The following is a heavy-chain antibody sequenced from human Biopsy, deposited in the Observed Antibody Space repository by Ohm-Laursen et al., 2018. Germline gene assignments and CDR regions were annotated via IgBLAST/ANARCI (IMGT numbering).Heavy chain of an antibody. CDR3: GRGSNEYGGLYFPH. CDR2: ISHTGYT. CDR1: GGSFTGHY. J-gene: IGHJ1*01. V-gene: IGHV4-59*11. Sequence: PSQTLSLTWTVSGGSFTGHYWTWIRQPPGKGLEWIGHISHTGYTSYKSSLKSRVTISLDTSRKHFSLRLTSLAAADTAVYYCGRGSNEYGGLYFPHWGQGTLVTVSS. D-gene: IGHD4-23*01.